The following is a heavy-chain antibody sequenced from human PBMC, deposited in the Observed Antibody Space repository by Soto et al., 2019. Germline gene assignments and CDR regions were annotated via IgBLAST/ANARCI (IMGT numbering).Heavy chain of an antibody. CDR3: ARAHYYDSSGYYYVHYFDY. D-gene: IGHD3-22*01. V-gene: IGHV4-59*01. Sequence: SETLSLTCTVSGGSISSYYWSWIRQPPGKGLEWIGYIYYSGSTNYNPSLKSRVTISVDTSKNQFSLKLSSVTAADTAVYYCARAHYYDSSGYYYVHYFDYWGQGTLVTVS. CDR2: IYYSGST. CDR1: GGSISSYY. J-gene: IGHJ4*02.